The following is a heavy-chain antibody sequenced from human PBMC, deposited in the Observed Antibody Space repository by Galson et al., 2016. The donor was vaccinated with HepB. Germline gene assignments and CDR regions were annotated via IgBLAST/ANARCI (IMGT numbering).Heavy chain of an antibody. D-gene: IGHD4-17*01. V-gene: IGHV1-46*01. J-gene: IGHJ4*02. CDR3: ARDGDEYGDFASRYFDY. Sequence: SVKVSCKAFGYTFTSYYMNWVRQAPGQGLEWMGMINPSGGSTSYAQKFQGRVTMTRDTSTSTVYMELSSLRSEDTAVYFCARDGDEYGDFASRYFDYWGQGTLVTVSS. CDR1: GYTFTSYY. CDR2: INPSGGST.